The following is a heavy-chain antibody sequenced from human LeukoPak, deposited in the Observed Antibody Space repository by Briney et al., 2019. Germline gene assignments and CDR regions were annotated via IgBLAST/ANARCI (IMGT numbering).Heavy chain of an antibody. CDR3: ARLSSDGGTYFHN. V-gene: IGHV4-39*01. J-gene: IGHJ4*02. CDR1: GGSISSSTYY. D-gene: IGHD6-25*01. CDR2: VYYSGNT. Sequence: SETLSLTCTVSGGSISSSTYYWGWIRQPPGKGLEWIGTVYYSGNTHYNPSPESRVTISGDTSKNQFSLKLTSVTAADTAVYYCARLSSDGGTYFHNWGQGTLVTVSS.